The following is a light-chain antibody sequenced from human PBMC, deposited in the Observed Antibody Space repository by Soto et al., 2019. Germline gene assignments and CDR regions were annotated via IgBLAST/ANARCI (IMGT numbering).Light chain of an antibody. CDR1: QSISNR. J-gene: IGKJ1*01. CDR2: DAS. V-gene: IGKV1-5*01. Sequence: DTQMTQSPSSLSASVGDRVTITCRASQSISNRLAWYQQKPGKAPKLLIYDASSLESGVPSRFSGSGSGTGFTLTISSLQPDDFATYYCQQYNSYSPWTFGQGTKVDIK. CDR3: QQYNSYSPWT.